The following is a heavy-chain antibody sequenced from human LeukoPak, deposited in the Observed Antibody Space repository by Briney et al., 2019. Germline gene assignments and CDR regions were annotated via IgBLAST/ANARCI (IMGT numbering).Heavy chain of an antibody. Sequence: SVKVSCKASGGTFSRYAISWVRQAPGQGLEWTGGILPIIGTANYAQKFQGRVTITADESTSTAYMELSSLRSEDTAVYYCATSRIAVAGTGLDYWGQGTLVTISS. J-gene: IGHJ4*02. CDR2: ILPIIGTA. CDR1: GGTFSRYA. D-gene: IGHD6-19*01. V-gene: IGHV1-69*13. CDR3: ATSRIAVAGTGLDY.